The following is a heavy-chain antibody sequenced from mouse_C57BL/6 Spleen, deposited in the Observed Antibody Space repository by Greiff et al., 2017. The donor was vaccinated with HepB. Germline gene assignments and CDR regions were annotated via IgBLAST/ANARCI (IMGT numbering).Heavy chain of an antibody. CDR2: INPNNGGT. CDR3: ARLSYDYDRGAMDY. CDR1: GYTFTDYN. V-gene: IGHV1-18*01. J-gene: IGHJ4*01. D-gene: IGHD2-4*01. Sequence: VQLKESGPELVKPGASVKIPCKASGYTFTDYNMDWVKQSHGKSLEWIGDINPNNGGTIYNQKFKGKATLTVDKSSSTAYMELRSLTSEDTAVYYCARLSYDYDRGAMDYWGQGTSVTVSS.